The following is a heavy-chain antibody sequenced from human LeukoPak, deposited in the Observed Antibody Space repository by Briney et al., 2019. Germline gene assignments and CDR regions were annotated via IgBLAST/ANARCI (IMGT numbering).Heavy chain of an antibody. CDR3: ARGETTVRPYYYYGMDV. CDR2: INPSGGST. V-gene: IGHV1-46*01. Sequence: ASVKVSCKASGYTFTSYYMHWVRQAPGQGLEWMGIINPSGGSTSYAQKFQGRVTMTRDTSTSTVYMELRSLRSDDTAVYYCARGETTVRPYYYYGMDVWGQGTTVTVSS. CDR1: GYTFTSYY. D-gene: IGHD4-11*01. J-gene: IGHJ6*02.